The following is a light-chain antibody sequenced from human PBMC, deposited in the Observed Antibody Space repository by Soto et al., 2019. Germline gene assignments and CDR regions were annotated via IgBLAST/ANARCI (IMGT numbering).Light chain of an antibody. V-gene: IGKV3-15*01. CDR3: QQYSNWTSWT. CDR2: GAS. CDR1: QTVTNS. Sequence: EIVMTQSPVTLSVSPGERATLSCRASQTVTNSLAWYQQKPGQAPSLLINGASTRATGAPARFSGSGCGTEFTLTLTSMKSEAFAVYYYQQYSNWTSWTFGQGTKVDIK. J-gene: IGKJ1*01.